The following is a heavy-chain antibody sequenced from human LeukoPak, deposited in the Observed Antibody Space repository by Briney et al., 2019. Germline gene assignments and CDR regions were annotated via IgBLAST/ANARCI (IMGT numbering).Heavy chain of an antibody. V-gene: IGHV3-13*01. Sequence: GGSLRLSCAASGFTFSNYDMHWVRQATGKGLEWVSAIDTAGYTYYPGSMKGRFTISRKNAKNSLYLQMNSLRAGDTAVYYCARVNSRGPDVNDAFDIWGQGTMVTVSS. J-gene: IGHJ3*02. CDR1: GFTFSNYD. D-gene: IGHD2/OR15-2a*01. CDR3: ARVNSRGPDVNDAFDI. CDR2: IDTAGYT.